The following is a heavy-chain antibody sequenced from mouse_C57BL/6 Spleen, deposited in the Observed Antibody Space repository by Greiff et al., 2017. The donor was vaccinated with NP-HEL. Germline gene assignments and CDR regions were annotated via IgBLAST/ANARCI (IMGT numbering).Heavy chain of an antibody. J-gene: IGHJ2*01. D-gene: IGHD1-1*01. Sequence: QVQLQQSGAELVKPGASVKISCKASGYAFSSYWMNWVKQRPGKGLEWIGQIYPGDGDTNYNGKFKGKATLTADKSSNTAYMQLSSLTSEDSAVYFCARTPYYYGSSSPFDYWGQGTTLTVSS. CDR3: ARTPYYYGSSSPFDY. CDR2: IYPGDGDT. V-gene: IGHV1-80*01. CDR1: GYAFSSYW.